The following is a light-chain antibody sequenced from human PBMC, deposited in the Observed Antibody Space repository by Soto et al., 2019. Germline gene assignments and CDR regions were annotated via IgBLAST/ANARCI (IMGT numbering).Light chain of an antibody. V-gene: IGLV4-69*01. CDR1: SGHSSYA. J-gene: IGLJ1*01. CDR3: QTWGTGIHI. Sequence: QSVLTQSPAASASLGASVKLTCTLSSGHSSYAIAWHQQQPEKGPRYLMKLNSDGSHNKGDGIPDRFSGSSSGAERYLTISSLQSEHEADYYCQTWGTGIHIFGTGTKLTVL. CDR2: LNSDGSH.